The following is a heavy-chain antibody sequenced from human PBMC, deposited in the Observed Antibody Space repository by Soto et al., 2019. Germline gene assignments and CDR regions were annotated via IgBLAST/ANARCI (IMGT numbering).Heavy chain of an antibody. Sequence: GGSLRLSCAASGFTVSSNYMSWVRQAPGKGLEWVSVIYSGGSTYYADSVKGRFTISRHNSKNTLYLQMNSLRAEDTAVYYCAREVEGLSPPHYYYYYMDVWGKGTTVTVSS. CDR2: IYSGGST. V-gene: IGHV3-53*04. CDR3: AREVEGLSPPHYYYYYMDV. D-gene: IGHD2-2*01. CDR1: GFTVSSNY. J-gene: IGHJ6*03.